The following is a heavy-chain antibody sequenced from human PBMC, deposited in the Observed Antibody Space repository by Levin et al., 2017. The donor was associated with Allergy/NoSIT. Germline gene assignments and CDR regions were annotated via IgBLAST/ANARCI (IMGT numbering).Heavy chain of an antibody. CDR1: GFTFSGSA. CDR2: IRSKANSYAT. Sequence: GGSLRLSCAASGFTFSGSAMHWVRQASGKGLEWVGRIRSKANSYATAYAASVKGRFTISRDDSKNTAYLQMNSLKTEDTAVYYCTASPNWNDAGCSDYWGQGTLVTVSS. J-gene: IGHJ4*02. D-gene: IGHD1-1*01. CDR3: TASPNWNDAGCSDY. V-gene: IGHV3-73*01.